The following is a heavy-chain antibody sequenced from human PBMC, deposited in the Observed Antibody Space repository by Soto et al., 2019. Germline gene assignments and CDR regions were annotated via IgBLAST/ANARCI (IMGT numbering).Heavy chain of an antibody. CDR2: INNDGGAT. J-gene: IGHJ4*02. V-gene: IGHV3-74*01. D-gene: IGHD2-8*01. Sequence: GGSLRLSCAASGFTFSSYWMHWVRQAPGKGLVWVSHINNDGGATTYADSVKGRFTISRDNAKNTLFLQMNSLRAEDTAVYYCARDSWGVPHWGQGTLVTVSS. CDR1: GFTFSSYW. CDR3: ARDSWGVPH.